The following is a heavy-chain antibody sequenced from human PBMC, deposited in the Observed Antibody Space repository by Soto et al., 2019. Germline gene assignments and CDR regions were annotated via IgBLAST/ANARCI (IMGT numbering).Heavy chain of an antibody. CDR1: GFIFNDFY. J-gene: IGHJ4*02. V-gene: IGHV3-11*01. CDR3: GSFDH. Sequence: GGSLRLACTASGFIFNDFYMSWIRQAPGKGREWIAYMSSGGSTTYYADSVKGRFTISRDNMKNSLYLQMNSPRAEDTAVYYCGSFDHWGQGTLVTVSS. CDR2: MSSGGSTT.